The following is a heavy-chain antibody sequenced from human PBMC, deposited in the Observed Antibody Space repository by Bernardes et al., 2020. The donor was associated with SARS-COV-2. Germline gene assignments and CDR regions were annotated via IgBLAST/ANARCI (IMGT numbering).Heavy chain of an antibody. Sequence: SETLSLTCAVYGGSFSGYFWNWIRQPPGRGLEWIGGINHSGSTFYNPSLKSRVTFSVDTTKNQFSLKLSSVTAADTAVYYCARVAAPDLHGAGTLDYWGQGTLVTVSS. J-gene: IGHJ4*02. V-gene: IGHV4-34*01. CDR1: GGSFSGYF. CDR2: INHSGST. D-gene: IGHD6-19*01. CDR3: ARVAAPDLHGAGTLDY.